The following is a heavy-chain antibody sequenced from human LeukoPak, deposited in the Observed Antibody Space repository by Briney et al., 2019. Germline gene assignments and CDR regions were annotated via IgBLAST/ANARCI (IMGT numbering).Heavy chain of an antibody. CDR3: ARTYDSSGYYYIGYFDY. V-gene: IGHV4-61*01. D-gene: IGHD3-22*01. CDR1: GGSVSSGSYY. CDR2: VYYTGST. J-gene: IGHJ4*02. Sequence: SETLSLTCTVSGGSVSSGSYYWSWIRQPPGKGLEWIGYVYYTGSTNYNPSLKSRVTISVVTSKNQFPLKLSSVTAADTAVYYCARTYDSSGYYYIGYFDYWGQGTLVTVSS.